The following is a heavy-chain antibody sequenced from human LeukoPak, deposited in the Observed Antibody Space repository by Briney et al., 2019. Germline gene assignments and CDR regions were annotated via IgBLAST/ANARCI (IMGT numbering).Heavy chain of an antibody. CDR1: GFTYTDYW. J-gene: IGHJ5*02. V-gene: IGHV3-74*01. D-gene: IGHD5-18*01. CDR2: INPDGTII. Sequence: GGSLRLSCVGSGFTYTDYWMHWFRLAPGKGPVWVSRINPDGTIIDYADSVKGRFSISRDNAKNLLYLQMNGLRADDMAVYYCAKDLSWNTADRWGQGILVTVSS. CDR3: AKDLSWNTADR.